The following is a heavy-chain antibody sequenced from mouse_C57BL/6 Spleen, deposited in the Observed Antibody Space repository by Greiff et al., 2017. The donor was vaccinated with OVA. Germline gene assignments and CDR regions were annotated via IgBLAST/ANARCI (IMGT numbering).Heavy chain of an antibody. J-gene: IGHJ3*01. V-gene: IGHV1-82*01. Sequence: VQLVESGPELVKPGASVKISCKASGYAFSSSWMNWVKQRPGKGLEWIGRIYPGDGDTNYNGKFKGKATLTADKSSSTAYMQLSSLTSEDSAVYFCARRGPYYSTGFAYWGQGTLVTVSA. D-gene: IGHD2-5*01. CDR1: GYAFSSSW. CDR3: ARRGPYYSTGFAY. CDR2: IYPGDGDT.